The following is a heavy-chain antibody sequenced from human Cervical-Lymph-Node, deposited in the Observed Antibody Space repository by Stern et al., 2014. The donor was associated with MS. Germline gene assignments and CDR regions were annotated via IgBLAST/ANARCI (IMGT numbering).Heavy chain of an antibody. CDR2: VSYDGTNK. J-gene: IGHJ6*02. CDR3: ARDRELRFTMVRGHQEYYYGMDF. D-gene: IGHD3-10*01. V-gene: IGHV3-30*04. CDR1: GFTFSSYA. Sequence: VHLVESGGGVVQPGRSLRLSCAASGFTFSSYAIHWVRQAPGKGLEWMAVVSYDGTNKYYADSVKGRFTISRDNSKNTLYLQMNSLRAEDTAVYFCARDRELRFTMVRGHQEYYYGMDFWGQGTTVTVSS.